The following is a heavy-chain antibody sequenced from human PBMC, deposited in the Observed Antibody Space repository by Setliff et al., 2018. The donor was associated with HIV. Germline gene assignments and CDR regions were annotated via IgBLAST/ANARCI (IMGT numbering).Heavy chain of an antibody. CDR3: ARLSDTAMASFDS. CDR1: GGSISSSSYY. CDR2: IYSGGTT. J-gene: IGHJ4*02. D-gene: IGHD5-18*01. V-gene: IGHV4-39*07. Sequence: PSETLSLTCTVSGGSISSSSYYWGWIRQPPGKGLEWIGTIYSGGTTYYNSSLRSRVTISVDTSKNQFSLKLTSVTAADTAVSYCARLSDTAMASFDSWGQGILVTVSS.